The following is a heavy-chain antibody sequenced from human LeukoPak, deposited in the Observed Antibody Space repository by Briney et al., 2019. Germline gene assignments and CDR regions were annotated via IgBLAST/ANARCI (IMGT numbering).Heavy chain of an antibody. CDR3: ARGYSGSYYN. Sequence: GGSLRLSCAASGFTFSSYWMHWVCQAPGKGLVWVSRINNDGSGTTYADSVKGRFTISRDNAKNTLYLQMNSLRAEDTAVYYCARGYSGSYYNWGQGTLVTVSS. CDR2: INNDGSGT. CDR1: GFTFSSYW. D-gene: IGHD1-26*01. V-gene: IGHV3-74*01. J-gene: IGHJ4*02.